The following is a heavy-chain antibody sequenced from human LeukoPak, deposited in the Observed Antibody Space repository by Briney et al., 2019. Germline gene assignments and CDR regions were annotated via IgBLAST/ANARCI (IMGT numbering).Heavy chain of an antibody. Sequence: PSETLSLTCTVSGDSISSSNCYWGWIRQPPGKGLEWIGSIYFSGGTYYNASLKSRVTISVDTSKNQFSLKVSSVTAADTAVYYCARDPRRFYDSAGYPVFDAFDIWGQGTMATVSS. V-gene: IGHV4-39*07. D-gene: IGHD3-22*01. CDR2: IYFSGGT. J-gene: IGHJ3*02. CDR1: GDSISSSNCY. CDR3: ARDPRRFYDSAGYPVFDAFDI.